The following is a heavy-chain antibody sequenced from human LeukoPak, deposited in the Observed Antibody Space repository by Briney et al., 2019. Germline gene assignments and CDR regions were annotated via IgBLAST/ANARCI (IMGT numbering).Heavy chain of an antibody. Sequence: ASVKVSCKASGYTFTGYYMHWVRQAPGQGLEWMGWVNPNSGGTNYAQKFQDRVTMTRDTSISTAYMELHRLRSDDTAVYYCATVPLNGYSSGWYSFDYWGQGALVTVSS. CDR2: VNPNSGGT. J-gene: IGHJ4*02. D-gene: IGHD6-19*01. CDR1: GYTFTGYY. V-gene: IGHV1-2*02. CDR3: ATVPLNGYSSGWYSFDY.